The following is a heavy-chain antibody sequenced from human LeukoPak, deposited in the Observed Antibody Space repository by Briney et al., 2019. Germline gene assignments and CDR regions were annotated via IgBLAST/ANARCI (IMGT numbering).Heavy chain of an antibody. CDR1: GFTFSSYA. CDR3: ARDGVTKYYYYGMDV. CDR2: ISYDGSKE. J-gene: IGHJ6*04. V-gene: IGHV3-30*04. D-gene: IGHD4-23*01. Sequence: GGSLRLSCAASGFTFSSYAMHWVRQAPGKGLEWVAVISYDGSKEYYADSVKGRFTISRDTSKNTLYLQMNSLGSEDTAVYYCARDGVTKYYYYGMDVWGKGTTVTVSS.